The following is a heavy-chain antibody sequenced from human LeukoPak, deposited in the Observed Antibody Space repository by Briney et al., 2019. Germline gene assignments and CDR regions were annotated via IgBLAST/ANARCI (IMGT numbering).Heavy chain of an antibody. CDR1: GFTFTCSA. J-gene: IGHJ4*02. CDR2: IVVGSGNT. D-gene: IGHD2-21*02. CDR3: AAVGAYCGGDCSFDY. Sequence: SVKVSCKASGFTFTCSAVQWVRQARGQRLEWIGWIVVGSGNTNYAQKFQERVTITRDMSTSTAYMELSSLRSEDTAVYYCAAVGAYCGGDCSFDYWGQGTLVTVSS. V-gene: IGHV1-58*01.